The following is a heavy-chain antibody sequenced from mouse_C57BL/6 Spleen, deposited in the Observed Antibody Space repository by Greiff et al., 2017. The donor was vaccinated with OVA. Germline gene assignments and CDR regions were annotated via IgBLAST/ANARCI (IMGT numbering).Heavy chain of an antibody. J-gene: IGHJ3*01. CDR1: GYTFTSYW. CDR3: ARQPFAY. CDR2: IDPSDSYT. V-gene: IGHV1-50*01. Sequence: QVQLQQPGAELVKPGASVKLSCKASGYTFTSYWMQWVKQRPGQGLEWIGEIDPSDSYTNSNQKFKGKATLTVDTSSSTAYMQLSSLTSEDSAVYYCARQPFAYWGQGTLVTVSA.